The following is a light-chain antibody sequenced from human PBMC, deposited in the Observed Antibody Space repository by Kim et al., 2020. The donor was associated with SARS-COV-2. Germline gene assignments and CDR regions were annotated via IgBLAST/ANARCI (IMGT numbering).Light chain of an antibody. CDR1: KLGEKY. Sequence: SVSPGQTASITCSGDKLGEKYACWYQQKPGQSPVLVIYQDNKRPSGIPERFSASNSGNTATLTISGTQTMDEADYYCQAWDSSTVFFGGGTKLTVL. V-gene: IGLV3-1*01. CDR2: QDN. CDR3: QAWDSSTVF. J-gene: IGLJ2*01.